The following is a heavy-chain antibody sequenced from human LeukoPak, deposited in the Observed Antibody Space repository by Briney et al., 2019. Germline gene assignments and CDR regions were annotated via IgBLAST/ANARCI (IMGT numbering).Heavy chain of an antibody. Sequence: SQTLSLTCTVSGGSISSGGYYWSWIRQHPGKGLEWIGYIYYSGSTYYNPSLKSRVTISVDTSKNQFSLKLSSVTAADTAVYYCARFITSSPITMIVAAPPHDAFDIWGQGTMVTVSS. J-gene: IGHJ3*02. CDR1: GGSISSGGYY. CDR3: ARFITSSPITMIVAAPPHDAFDI. D-gene: IGHD3-22*01. CDR2: IYYSGST. V-gene: IGHV4-31*03.